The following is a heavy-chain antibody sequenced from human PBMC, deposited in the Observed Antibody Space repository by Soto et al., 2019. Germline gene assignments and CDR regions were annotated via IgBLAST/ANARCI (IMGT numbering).Heavy chain of an antibody. Sequence: SETLSLTCAVYGGSFSGYYWSWIRQPPGKGLEWIGEINHSGSTNYNPSLKSRVTISVDTSKNQFSLTLSSVTAADTAVYYCARGRPNYSGIWCWFDPWGQGTIVTVS. J-gene: IGHJ5*02. CDR2: INHSGST. D-gene: IGHD6-13*01. CDR3: ARGRPNYSGIWCWFDP. CDR1: GGSFSGYY. V-gene: IGHV4-34*01.